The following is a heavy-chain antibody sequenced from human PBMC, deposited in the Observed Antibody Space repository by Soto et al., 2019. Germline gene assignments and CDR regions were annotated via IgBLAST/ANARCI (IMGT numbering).Heavy chain of an antibody. Sequence: PSETLSLTCTVSGCSISSSSYYWGWIRQPPGKGLEWIGSIYYSGSTYYNPSLKSRVTISVDTSKNQFSLKLSSVTAADTAVYYCARHRLTYGMDVWGQGTTVTVSS. CDR3: ARHRLTYGMDV. CDR2: IYYSGST. J-gene: IGHJ6*02. CDR1: GCSISSSSYY. V-gene: IGHV4-39*01. D-gene: IGHD6-19*01.